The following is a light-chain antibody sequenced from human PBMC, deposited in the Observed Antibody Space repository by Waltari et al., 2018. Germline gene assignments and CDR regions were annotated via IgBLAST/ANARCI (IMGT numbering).Light chain of an antibody. Sequence: EIVLTQSPATLSLSPGERPPLSCRASQSVRTYLAWYQQKPGQAPRLLIYDAATRATAIPARFSGSGSGTDFTLTISSLEPEDFAVYYCQLRSKWLRTFGQGTKVEV. CDR3: QLRSKWLRT. V-gene: IGKV3-11*01. CDR2: DAA. CDR1: QSVRTY. J-gene: IGKJ1*01.